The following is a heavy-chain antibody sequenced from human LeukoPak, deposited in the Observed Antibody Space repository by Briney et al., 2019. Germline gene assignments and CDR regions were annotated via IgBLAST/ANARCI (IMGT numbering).Heavy chain of an antibody. Sequence: GESLKISCKGSGYSFTTYWIGWVRQLPGKGLEWMGIINPGDSETGYSPPFQGQVTISADKSISTAYLQWSSLKASDTAMYYCARRSSSSFLDYWGQGTLVTVSS. CDR3: ARRSSSSFLDY. CDR1: GYSFTTYW. D-gene: IGHD6-6*01. V-gene: IGHV5-51*01. J-gene: IGHJ4*02. CDR2: INPGDSET.